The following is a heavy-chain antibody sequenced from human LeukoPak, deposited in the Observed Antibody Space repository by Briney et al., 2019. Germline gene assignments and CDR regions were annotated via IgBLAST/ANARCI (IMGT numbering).Heavy chain of an antibody. CDR2: IYYPATT. Sequence: SETLSLTCTVSGDSVRNYWSWIRQSPGKGLEWIGYIYYPATTYYNPSLKSRVTLSVDTSKNQISLTMNSVTAADTAVYYCARGASSSSAIGCYYYYMDVWGKGTTVTVSS. V-gene: IGHV4-59*02. J-gene: IGHJ6*03. CDR3: ARGASSSSAIGCYYYYMDV. D-gene: IGHD6-6*01. CDR1: GDSVRNY.